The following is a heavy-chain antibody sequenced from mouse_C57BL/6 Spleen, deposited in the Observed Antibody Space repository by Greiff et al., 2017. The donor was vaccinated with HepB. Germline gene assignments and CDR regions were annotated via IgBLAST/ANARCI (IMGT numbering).Heavy chain of an antibody. CDR1: GYTFTDYY. V-gene: IGHV1-76*01. D-gene: IGHD1-1*01. J-gene: IGHJ2*01. CDR3: AKGGSNYFDY. Sequence: QVHVKQSGAELVRPGASVKLSCKASGYTFTDYYINWVKQRPGQGLEWIARIYPGSGNTYYNEKFKGKATLTAEKSSSTAYMQLSSLTSEDSAVYFCAKGGSNYFDYWGQGTTLTVSS. CDR2: IYPGSGNT.